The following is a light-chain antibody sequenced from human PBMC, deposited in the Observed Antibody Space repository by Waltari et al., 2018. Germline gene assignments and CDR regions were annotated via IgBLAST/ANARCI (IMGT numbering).Light chain of an antibody. CDR1: QSVGRT. CDR2: DAS. V-gene: IGKV3D-20*01. J-gene: IGKJ1*01. CDR3: QKYGTRPAT. Sequence: EIVLTQSPASLSLSPGDRATLSCRASQSVGRTLAWYQQRPGQAPRLLIYDASSMATGIPDRFSGSGSGTDCSLTISRLEPEDFAVYYCQKYGTRPATFGQGTKVEVK.